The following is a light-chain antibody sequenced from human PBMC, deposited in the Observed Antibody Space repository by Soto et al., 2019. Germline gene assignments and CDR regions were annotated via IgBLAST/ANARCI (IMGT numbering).Light chain of an antibody. CDR2: HAS. J-gene: IGKJ5*01. CDR3: QHYNSYGT. CDR1: QSISNW. V-gene: IGKV1-5*01. Sequence: IQMTQSPSTLPSSVGDRVTITCRASQSISNWLACYQQKPGTAPKVLIYHASNLQSGVPSRFSGSGSGTEFTLTISSLQPDDFATYYCQHYNSYGTFGQGTRLEIK.